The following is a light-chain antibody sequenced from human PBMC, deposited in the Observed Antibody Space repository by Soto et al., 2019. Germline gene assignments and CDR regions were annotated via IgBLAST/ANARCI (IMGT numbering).Light chain of an antibody. V-gene: IGLV2-8*01. J-gene: IGLJ2*01. CDR2: EVT. CDR1: SSDVGGYNF. Sequence: QSALTQSPSASGSPGQSVTISCTGTSSDVGGYNFVSWYQQHPGKAPKLMIYEVTKRLSGVPDRFSGSKSGNTASLTVSGLQVEDEADYYCSSYAGSNHLLFGGGTKVTVL. CDR3: SSYAGSNHLL.